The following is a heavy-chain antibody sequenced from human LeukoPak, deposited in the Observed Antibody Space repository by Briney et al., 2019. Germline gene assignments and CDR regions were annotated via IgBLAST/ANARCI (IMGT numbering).Heavy chain of an antibody. CDR3: ARTMIPYYGMDV. V-gene: IGHV4-39*01. J-gene: IGHJ6*02. CDR2: IYYSGST. D-gene: IGHD3-22*01. CDR1: GGSISSSSYY. Sequence: ASETLSLTCTVSGGSISSSSYYWGWIRQPPGKGLEWIGSIYYSGSTYYNLSLKSRVTISVDTSKNQFPLKLSSVTAADTAVYYCARTMIPYYGMDVWGQGTTVTVSS.